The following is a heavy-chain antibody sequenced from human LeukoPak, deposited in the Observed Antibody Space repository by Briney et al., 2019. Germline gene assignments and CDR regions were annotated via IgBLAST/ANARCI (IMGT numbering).Heavy chain of an antibody. J-gene: IGHJ6*03. CDR3: ARRILYHYYMDV. D-gene: IGHD2/OR15-2a*01. CDR1: GGSFSGYY. V-gene: IGHV4-34*01. CDR2: INHSGST. Sequence: SETLSLTCAVYGGSFSGYYWSCIRQPPGKGLEWIGEINHSGSTNYNPSLKSRVTISVDTSKNQFSLKLSSVTAADTAVYYCARRILYHYYMDVWGKGTTVTVSS.